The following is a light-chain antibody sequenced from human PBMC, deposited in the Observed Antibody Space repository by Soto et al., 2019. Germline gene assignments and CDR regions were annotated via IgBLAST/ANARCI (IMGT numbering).Light chain of an antibody. J-gene: IGKJ3*01. CDR3: QQYFT. V-gene: IGKV3-20*01. CDR1: QSVSSSY. CDR2: GAS. Sequence: EIVLTQSPGTLSLSPGERATLSCRASQSVSSSYLAWYQQKPGQAPRLLIYGASSRATGIPDGFSGSGSGTDFTLTISRLEPEDFAVYYCQQYFTFGPGTKVDIK.